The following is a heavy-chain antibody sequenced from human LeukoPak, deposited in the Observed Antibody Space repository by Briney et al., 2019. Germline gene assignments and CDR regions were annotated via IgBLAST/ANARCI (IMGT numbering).Heavy chain of an antibody. J-gene: IGHJ6*03. D-gene: IGHD6-19*01. Sequence: PGGSLRLSCAASGFTFSDYNMNWVRQAPGKGLEWVSYISGSSSHIYYADSVKGRFTISRDNAKNSLYLQMNSLRAENTAVYYCARVLAVAGYFYYFSMDVWGKGTTVTVSS. CDR1: GFTFSDYN. CDR3: ARVLAVAGYFYYFSMDV. CDR2: ISGSSSHI. V-gene: IGHV3-48*01.